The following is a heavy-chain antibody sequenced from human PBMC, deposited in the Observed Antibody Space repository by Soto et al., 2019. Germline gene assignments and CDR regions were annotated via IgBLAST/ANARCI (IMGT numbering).Heavy chain of an antibody. J-gene: IGHJ4*02. Sequence: ASVKVSCKASGYTFTGYYMHWVRQAPGQGLEWMEWINPNSGGTNYAQKFQGRVTMTRDTSISTAYMELSRLRSDDTAVYYCARDRGQLRYYFDYWGQGTLVTVSS. V-gene: IGHV1-2*02. D-gene: IGHD6-6*01. CDR3: ARDRGQLRYYFDY. CDR2: INPNSGGT. CDR1: GYTFTGYY.